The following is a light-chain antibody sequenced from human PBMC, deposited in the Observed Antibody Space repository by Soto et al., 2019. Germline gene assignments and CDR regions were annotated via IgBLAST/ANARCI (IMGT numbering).Light chain of an antibody. J-gene: IGKJ3*01. CDR3: MQSIQLPRT. CDR1: RSLQHTNGRTY. V-gene: IGKV2D-29*02. CDR2: EVS. Sequence: DIVMTQTPLSLSVTPGQPASISCTSSRSLQHTNGRTYLYWYLQKPGQSPHLLIHEVSNRFSGVXDXXSGSGSGTDFTLKISRVEAEDVGIYYCMQSIQLPRTFGPGTKVDIK.